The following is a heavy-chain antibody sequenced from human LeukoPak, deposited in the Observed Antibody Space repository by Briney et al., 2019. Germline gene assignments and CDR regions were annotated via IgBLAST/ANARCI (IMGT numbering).Heavy chain of an antibody. CDR1: GGSISNTNYY. Sequence: SETLSLTCTVSGGSISNTNYYWNWIRQPPGKGLEWIGHIYYSENTNYNPSLKSRVTISVDTSKNQFSLKLRSVTAADTAMYYCARDDRVYNWFDPWGQGTLVTVSS. D-gene: IGHD2-8*01. J-gene: IGHJ5*02. V-gene: IGHV4-61*01. CDR2: IYYSENT. CDR3: ARDDRVYNWFDP.